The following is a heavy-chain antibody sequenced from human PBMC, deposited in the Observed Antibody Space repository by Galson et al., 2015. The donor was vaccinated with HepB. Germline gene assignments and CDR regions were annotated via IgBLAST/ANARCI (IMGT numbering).Heavy chain of an antibody. CDR3: ARDPYFGSENYFSSYGLDV. J-gene: IGHJ6*02. Sequence: YYWSWIRQPPGKGLEWIGNVYYTGSTNYNPSLKSRLIISVDTSENQFSLILFSVTAADTAVYYCARDPYFGSENYFSSYGLDVWGQGTTVTVSS. CDR2: VYYTGST. D-gene: IGHD3-10*01. CDR1: YY. V-gene: IGHV4-59*01.